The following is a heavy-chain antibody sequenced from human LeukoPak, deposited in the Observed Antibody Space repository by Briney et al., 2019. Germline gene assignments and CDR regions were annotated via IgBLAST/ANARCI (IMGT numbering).Heavy chain of an antibody. Sequence: GASVKVSCKASGYIFTSYYMHWVRQAPGQGLEWMGIINPSGGSTSYAQKFQGRVTMTRDTSTSTVYMELSSLRSEDTAVYYCAREIAAAGPWFDPWGQGTLVTVSS. D-gene: IGHD6-13*01. CDR3: AREIAAAGPWFDP. CDR2: INPSGGST. J-gene: IGHJ5*02. CDR1: GYIFTSYY. V-gene: IGHV1-46*01.